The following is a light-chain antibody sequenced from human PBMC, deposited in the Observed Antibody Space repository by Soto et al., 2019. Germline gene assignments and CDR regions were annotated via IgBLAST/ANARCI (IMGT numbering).Light chain of an antibody. Sequence: EIVLTQSPATLSLSLGERATLSCRASQTVDTYLAWYQQKPGQAPRLLISDASNRATGIPARFSGSGSGTDFTLTISSLDPEDFAVYYCHQRTNWPYSFGQGTKLEI. J-gene: IGKJ2*03. CDR2: DAS. CDR1: QTVDTY. V-gene: IGKV3-11*01. CDR3: HQRTNWPYS.